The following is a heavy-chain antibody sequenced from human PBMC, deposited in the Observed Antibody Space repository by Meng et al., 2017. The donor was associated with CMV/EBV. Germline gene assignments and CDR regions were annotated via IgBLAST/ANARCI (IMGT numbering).Heavy chain of an antibody. V-gene: IGHV1-2*02. J-gene: IGHJ4*02. CDR1: GYRFSDHY. CDR2: IYPNSGGT. Sequence: QVLLVQPGAQVKSPGAPVKVYCQTSGYRFSDHYMHWVRQAPGQGLEWMGWIYPNSGGTHYAQKFQDRVTMTRDTSISTVYMELSRLTSDDTAVYYCVRDHNWGPDYWGQGTLVTVSS. CDR3: VRDHNWGPDY. D-gene: IGHD1-1*01.